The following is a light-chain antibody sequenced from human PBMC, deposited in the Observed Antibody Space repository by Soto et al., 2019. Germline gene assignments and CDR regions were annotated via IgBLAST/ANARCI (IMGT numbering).Light chain of an antibody. Sequence: EIVLTQSPGTLSLSPGDRATLSCRASPSVSSSYLACYQQKPGQAPRLLIYGASSRATGIPYRFSGSGSGTDFTLTISRLEPEDFAVYYCQQYGSSHGYTFGQGTKLEIK. V-gene: IGKV3-20*01. J-gene: IGKJ2*01. CDR2: GAS. CDR3: QQYGSSHGYT. CDR1: PSVSSSY.